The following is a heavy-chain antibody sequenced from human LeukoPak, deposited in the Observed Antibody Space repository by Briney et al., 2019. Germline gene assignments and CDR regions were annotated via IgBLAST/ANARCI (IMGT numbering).Heavy chain of an antibody. CDR3: ARGRGLYCGGDCYSVGY. V-gene: IGHV3-7*01. CDR2: IKLDGSEK. Sequence: PGGSLRLSCVASGFTFGKYWMSWVRQAPGKGLEWVANIKLDGSEKNYVDSVKGRFTISRDNTKNTLYLQMNSLRAEDTAVYYCARGRGLYCGGDCYSVGYWGQGTLVTVSS. CDR1: GFTFGKYW. D-gene: IGHD2-21*02. J-gene: IGHJ4*02.